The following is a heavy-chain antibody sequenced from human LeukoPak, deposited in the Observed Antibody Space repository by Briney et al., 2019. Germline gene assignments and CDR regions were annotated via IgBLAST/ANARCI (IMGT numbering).Heavy chain of an antibody. J-gene: IGHJ5*02. Sequence: SETLSLTCSVCGGSVTSGGFYWGWLRQPPGKGPEWIATIYYTGSTYYNPSLQSRLTISIDTSKNQFSLRLTSVTATDTAVYHCARHSGSGSLSRPFDPWGQGTLVTVSS. CDR1: GGSVTSGGFY. V-gene: IGHV4-39*01. D-gene: IGHD3-10*01. CDR3: ARHSGSGSLSRPFDP. CDR2: IYYTGST.